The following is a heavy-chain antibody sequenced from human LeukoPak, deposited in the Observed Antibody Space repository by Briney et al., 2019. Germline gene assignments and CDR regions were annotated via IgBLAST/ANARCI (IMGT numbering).Heavy chain of an antibody. D-gene: IGHD2-15*01. CDR1: GCSISGYY. V-gene: IGHV4-59*01. CDR3: ARGFCSGGSCYSAIFDH. J-gene: IGHJ4*02. CDR2: IYYGGST. Sequence: SETLSLTCTVSGCSISGYYWSWIRQPPGKGREWIGYIYYGGSTKYNTSLKSGVSISVDTSKNQFSLKLSSVTAADTAVYYCARGFCSGGSCYSAIFDHWGQGTLVTVSS.